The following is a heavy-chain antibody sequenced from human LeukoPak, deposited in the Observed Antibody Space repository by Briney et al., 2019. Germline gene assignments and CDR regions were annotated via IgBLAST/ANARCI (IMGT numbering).Heavy chain of an antibody. CDR3: ARDLYNYDSGSPY. CDR2: IGSDGRST. D-gene: IGHD3-10*01. CDR1: GFTFSTYW. V-gene: IGHV3-74*01. J-gene: IGHJ4*02. Sequence: GGSLRLSCAGSGFTFSTYWMHWVRQAPGKGLVWVSRIGSDGRSTTYADSVKGRFTISRDNTKNTLYLQMNNLRAEDTAIYYYARDLYNYDSGSPYWGQGTLVTVSS.